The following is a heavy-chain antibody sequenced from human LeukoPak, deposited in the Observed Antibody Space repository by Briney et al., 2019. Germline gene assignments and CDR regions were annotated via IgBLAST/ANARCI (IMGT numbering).Heavy chain of an antibody. CDR3: ARGLSGSGYYLYYFDY. Sequence: PSETLSLTCTVSGGSISSSSYFWGWIRQPPGKGLEWIGSIYYSGNTYYNPSLKSRVTISVDTSKNQFSLKLSSVTAADTAVYYCARGLSGSGYYLYYFDYRGQGTLVTVSS. J-gene: IGHJ4*02. CDR2: IYYSGNT. D-gene: IGHD3-22*01. V-gene: IGHV4-39*01. CDR1: GGSISSSSYF.